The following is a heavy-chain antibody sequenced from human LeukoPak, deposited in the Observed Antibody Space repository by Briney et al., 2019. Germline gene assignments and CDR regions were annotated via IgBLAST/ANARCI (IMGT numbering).Heavy chain of an antibody. CDR3: ARGVLPAAMRGVGDAFDI. CDR2: INPNSGGT. CDR1: GYTFTGYY. Sequence: ASVKVSCKASGYTFTGYYLHWVRQAPGQGLEWMGWINPNSGGTNYAQKFQGWVTMTRDTSISTAYMELSRLRSDDTAVYYCARGVLPAAMRGVGDAFDIWGQGTMVTVSS. V-gene: IGHV1-2*04. J-gene: IGHJ3*02. D-gene: IGHD2-2*01.